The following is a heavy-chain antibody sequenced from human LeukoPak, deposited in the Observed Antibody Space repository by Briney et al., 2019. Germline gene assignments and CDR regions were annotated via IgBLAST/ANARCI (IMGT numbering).Heavy chain of an antibody. J-gene: IGHJ4*02. D-gene: IGHD3-10*01. CDR3: AREGSRWFGELLRGSPAHDY. CDR2: MNPNSGNT. V-gene: IGHV1-8*01. Sequence: GASVKVSCKASGYTFTSYDINWVRQATGQGLEWMGWMNPNSGNTGYAQKFQGRVTMTRNTSMSTAYMELSSLRSEDTAVYYCAREGSRWFGELLRGSPAHDYWGQGTLVTVSS. CDR1: GYTFTSYD.